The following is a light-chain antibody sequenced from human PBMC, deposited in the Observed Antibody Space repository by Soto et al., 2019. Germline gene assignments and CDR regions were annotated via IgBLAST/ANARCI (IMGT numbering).Light chain of an antibody. Sequence: EIVMTQSPATLSVSPGERATLSFRASQSVSILLAWYQQKPGQAPRLLIYGASSRATGIPDRFSGSGSGTDFTLTISRLEPEDFAVYYCQQYDSSWTFGQGTKVDIK. J-gene: IGKJ1*01. CDR3: QQYDSSWT. CDR2: GAS. V-gene: IGKV3-20*01. CDR1: QSVSIL.